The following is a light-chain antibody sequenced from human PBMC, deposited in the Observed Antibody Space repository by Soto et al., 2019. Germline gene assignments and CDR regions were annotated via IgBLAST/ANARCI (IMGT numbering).Light chain of an antibody. Sequence: QSALTQPASVSGSPGQSITISCTGTSSDVGAYNYVSWYQQHPGKAPKLMIYDVTNRPSGVSNRFSGSKSGNTASLTISGLQAEDEADYYCSSFTSGSTWVCGGGTKLTVL. CDR3: SSFTSGSTWV. CDR1: SSDVGAYNY. J-gene: IGLJ3*02. CDR2: DVT. V-gene: IGLV2-14*01.